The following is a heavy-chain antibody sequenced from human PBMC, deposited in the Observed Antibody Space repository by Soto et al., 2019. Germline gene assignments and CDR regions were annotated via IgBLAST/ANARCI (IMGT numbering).Heavy chain of an antibody. J-gene: IGHJ4*02. D-gene: IGHD6-13*01. Sequence: LRLSCAASGFTFSSYAMSWVRQAPGKGLEWVSAISGSGGSTYYADSVKGRFTISRDNSKNTLYLQMNSLRAEDTAVYYCAKSTAAGKYYFDYWGQGTLVTVSS. CDR1: GFTFSSYA. CDR3: AKSTAAGKYYFDY. CDR2: ISGSGGST. V-gene: IGHV3-23*01.